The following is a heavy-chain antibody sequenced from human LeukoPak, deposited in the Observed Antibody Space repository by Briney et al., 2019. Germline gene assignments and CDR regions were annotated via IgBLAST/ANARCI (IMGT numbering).Heavy chain of an antibody. CDR1: GYTFTGYY. D-gene: IGHD2-15*01. V-gene: IGHV1-2*02. CDR3: ARERTLTSCYDY. Sequence: APVKVSCKASGYTFTGYYMHWVRQAPGQGLEWMGWINPNSGGTNYAQKFQGRVTMTRDTSISTAYMELSRLRSDDTAVYYCARERTLTSCYDYWGQGTLVTVSS. J-gene: IGHJ4*02. CDR2: INPNSGGT.